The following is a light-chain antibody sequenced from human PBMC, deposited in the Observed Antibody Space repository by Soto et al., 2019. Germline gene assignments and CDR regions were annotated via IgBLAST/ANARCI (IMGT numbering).Light chain of an antibody. CDR2: GAS. J-gene: IGKJ1*01. Sequence: VMTQSPASLSVSHGESATLSCRASQSISNNLAWYQQQPGQTPRLLIYGASTTATGIPARFSGSGTGTDFTLTISRLEPEDFAVYYCQQYGSSPPRTFGQGTKVDIK. CDR1: QSISNN. V-gene: IGKV3-20*01. CDR3: QQYGSSPPRT.